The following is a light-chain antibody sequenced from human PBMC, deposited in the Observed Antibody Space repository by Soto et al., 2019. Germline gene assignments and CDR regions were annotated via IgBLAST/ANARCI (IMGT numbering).Light chain of an antibody. Sequence: EIVLTQSPGTLSLSPGERATLSCSASQSVSSSYLAWYQQKPGQAPRLLIYGASSRATGIPDRFSGSGSGTDFTLTISRLEPEDFAVYYCQQYGSSPKTFGQGTKGDIK. CDR3: QQYGSSPKT. J-gene: IGKJ1*01. V-gene: IGKV3-20*01. CDR2: GAS. CDR1: QSVSSSY.